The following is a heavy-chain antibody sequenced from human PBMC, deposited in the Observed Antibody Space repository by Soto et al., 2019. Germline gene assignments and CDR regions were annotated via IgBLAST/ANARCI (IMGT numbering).Heavy chain of an antibody. J-gene: IGHJ4*02. CDR2: ISYDGSNK. D-gene: IGHD1-26*01. CDR3: ARDRLVGATAFDY. V-gene: IGHV3-30-3*01. Sequence: GGSLRLSCAASGFTFSSYAMHWVRQAPGKGLEWVAVISYDGSNKYYADSVKGRFTISRDNSKNTLYLQMNSLRAEDTAVYYCARDRLVGATAFDYWGQGTLVTVSS. CDR1: GFTFSSYA.